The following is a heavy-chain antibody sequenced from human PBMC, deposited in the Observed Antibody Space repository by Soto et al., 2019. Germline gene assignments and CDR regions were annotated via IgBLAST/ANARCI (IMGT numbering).Heavy chain of an antibody. D-gene: IGHD3-3*01. V-gene: IGHV3-23*01. CDR2: FSGSGGNI. CDR1: GFTFNIYA. Sequence: GGSLRLSCAASGFTFNIYAMTWVRQAPGKGLEWVSTFSGSGGNIYYAESVKGRLTISRDDSKNTLYLHMNSLRVEDTAVYYCAKDPPWTVGPLAMDVWGQGTTVTVSS. CDR3: AKDPPWTVGPLAMDV. J-gene: IGHJ6*02.